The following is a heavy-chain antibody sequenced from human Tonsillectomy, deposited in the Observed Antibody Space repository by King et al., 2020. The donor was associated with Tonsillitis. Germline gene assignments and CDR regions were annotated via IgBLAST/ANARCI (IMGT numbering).Heavy chain of an antibody. J-gene: IGHJ4*02. D-gene: IGHD2-15*01. CDR2: ISGSGYNT. CDR1: GFTFRSYA. Sequence: VQLVESGGGLVQPGGPLRLSCAASGFTFRSYALSWVRQSPGKGLQWVSAISGSGYNTFYIDSVKGRFTISRDNSKNTVSLQMNSLRAEDTGVYYCVREMLTGSCADYWGQGTLVTVSS. CDR3: VREMLTGSCADY. V-gene: IGHV3-23*04.